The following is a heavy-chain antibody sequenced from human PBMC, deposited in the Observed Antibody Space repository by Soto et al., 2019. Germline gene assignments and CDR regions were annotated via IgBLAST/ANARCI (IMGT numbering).Heavy chain of an antibody. CDR1: GYTLTELS. D-gene: IGHD3-3*01. V-gene: IGHV1-24*01. Sequence: ASVKVSCKVSGYTLTELSMHWVRQAPGEGLEWMGGFDPEDGETIYAQKFQGRVTMTEDTSTDTAYMELSSLRSEDTAVYYCATLSNDFLSGPNNCFDPPCQALLLTVSS. J-gene: IGHJ5*02. CDR2: FDPEDGET. CDR3: ATLSNDFLSGPNNCFDP.